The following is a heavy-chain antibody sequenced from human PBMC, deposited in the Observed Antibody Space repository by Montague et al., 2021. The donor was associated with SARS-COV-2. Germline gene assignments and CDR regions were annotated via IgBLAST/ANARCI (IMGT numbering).Heavy chain of an antibody. CDR3: ARSGMIRGVFTSWFDP. J-gene: IGHJ5*02. CDR2: IYFLGNT. Sequence: SETLSLTCTVSGDSVSNDRYYWGWIRQSPGKGLEWIGTIYFLGNTYYSPSLKSRVTMSVDTSKNQLSLRLTSVTASDTAIYYCARSGMIRGVFTSWFDPWGQGTLVTVSS. D-gene: IGHD3-10*01. V-gene: IGHV4-39*01. CDR1: GDSVSNDRYY.